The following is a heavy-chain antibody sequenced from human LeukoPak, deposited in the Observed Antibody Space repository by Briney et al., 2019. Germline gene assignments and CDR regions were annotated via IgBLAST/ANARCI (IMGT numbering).Heavy chain of an antibody. V-gene: IGHV3-64*01. J-gene: IGHJ4*02. CDR3: ARDRRDGYNVLFY. Sequence: GRSLRLSCAASGFTFSSYAMHWVRQAPGKGLEYVSAISSNGGSTYYANSVKGRFTISRDNSKNTLYLQMGSLRAEDMAVYYCARDRRDGYNVLFYWGQGTLVTVSS. D-gene: IGHD5-24*01. CDR1: GFTFSSYA. CDR2: ISSNGGST.